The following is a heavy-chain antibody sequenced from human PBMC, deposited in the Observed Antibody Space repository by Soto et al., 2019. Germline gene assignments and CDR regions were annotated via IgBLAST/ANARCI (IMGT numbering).Heavy chain of an antibody. V-gene: IGHV2-5*02. CDR1: GFSLSTRGVG. D-gene: IGHD2-21*02. CDR2: IYWDDDK. J-gene: IGHJ4*02. CDR3: AHSRILLGSIVLDY. Sequence: QITLKESGPTLVKPTQTLTLTCTFSGFSLSTRGVGVGWIRQPPGKALEWLALIYWDDDKRYSPSLKSRLTTTKDTHKNQGVLTKPNIDPADTPTYYRAHSRILLGSIVLDYRGQGTLVTLSS.